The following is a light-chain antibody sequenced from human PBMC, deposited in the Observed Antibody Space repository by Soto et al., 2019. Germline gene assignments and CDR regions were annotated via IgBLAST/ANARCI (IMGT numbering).Light chain of an antibody. V-gene: IGKV3-11*01. Sequence: EIVLAQSPATLSLSPGERVTLTCRASQSVRSYLAWYQQKPGQAPRLLIYDASNRATGIPAGFSGSGSGTDFTLTISSLEPEDFAVYYCQQRANWPATFGQGTRLEIK. CDR2: DAS. J-gene: IGKJ5*01. CDR1: QSVRSY. CDR3: QQRANWPAT.